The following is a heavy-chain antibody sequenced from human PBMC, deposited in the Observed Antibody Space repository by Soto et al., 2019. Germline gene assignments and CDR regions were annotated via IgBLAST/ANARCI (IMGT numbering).Heavy chain of an antibody. V-gene: IGHV4-59*01. CDR2: IYDSGTA. J-gene: IGHJ4*02. D-gene: IGHD1-26*01. Sequence: SETLSLTCTVSGGSISSYYWSWIRQPPGKGLEWIGHIYDSGTANYNPSLKSRVTISVDTSKNQFSLNLSSVTAADTAMYYCYGSGGYWGQGTLVTVSS. CDR1: GGSISSYY. CDR3: YGSGGY.